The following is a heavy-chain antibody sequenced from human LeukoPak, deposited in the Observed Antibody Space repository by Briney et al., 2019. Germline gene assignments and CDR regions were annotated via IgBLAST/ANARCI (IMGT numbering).Heavy chain of an antibody. Sequence: SETLSLPCPDSLWSISSGSYYWICLRQPAGKGREWIVRIYTRGNTNYNPYLKSRVTISLDKSQYLFSLKLSSVTAADTAVYYCAREWHDAFDIWGQGTMVTVSS. CDR1: LWSISSGSYY. V-gene: IGHV4-61*02. D-gene: IGHD5-12*01. CDR2: IYTRGNT. CDR3: AREWHDAFDI. J-gene: IGHJ3*02.